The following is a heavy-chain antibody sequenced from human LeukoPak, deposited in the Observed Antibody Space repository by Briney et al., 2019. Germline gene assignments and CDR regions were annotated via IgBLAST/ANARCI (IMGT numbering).Heavy chain of an antibody. J-gene: IGHJ5*02. D-gene: IGHD1-26*01. V-gene: IGHV4-59*01. CDR1: GGSISSYY. CDR3: ARGYSATYGRFDP. CDR2: IYYTGKT. Sequence: SETLSLTCTVSGGSISSYYGSWIRQPPGKGLEWIWYIYYTGKTNYNPSLKSRVTISVNTSKNQFSLKLTSVTAADTAVYFCARGYSATYGRFDPWGQGTLVTVSS.